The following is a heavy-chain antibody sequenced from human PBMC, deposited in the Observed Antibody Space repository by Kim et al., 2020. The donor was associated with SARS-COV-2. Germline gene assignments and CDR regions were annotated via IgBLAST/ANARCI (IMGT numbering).Heavy chain of an antibody. CDR1: GFTFSSYS. CDR2: ISSSSSYI. Sequence: GGSLRLSCAASGFTFSSYSMNWVRQAPGKGLEWVSSISSSSSYIYYADSVKGRFTISRDNAKNSLYLQMNSLRAEDTAVYYCAKDCPVVTGPSLYYYYGMDVWGQGTTVTVSP. D-gene: IGHD2-15*01. CDR3: AKDCPVVTGPSLYYYYGMDV. V-gene: IGHV3-21*01. J-gene: IGHJ6*01.